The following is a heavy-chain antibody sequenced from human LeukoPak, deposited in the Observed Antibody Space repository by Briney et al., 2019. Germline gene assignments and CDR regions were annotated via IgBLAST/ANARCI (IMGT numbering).Heavy chain of an antibody. Sequence: SETLSLTCTVSGGSSNSSSHYWGWIRQPPGKGLEWIGSIYYSGSTYYNPSLKSRVTISVDTSKNQFSLKLNSVTAADTAVYYCVRQKITTSDYWGQGTLVTVPS. D-gene: IGHD3-16*01. V-gene: IGHV4-39*01. CDR3: VRQKITTSDY. CDR2: IYYSGST. J-gene: IGHJ4*02. CDR1: GGSSNSSSHY.